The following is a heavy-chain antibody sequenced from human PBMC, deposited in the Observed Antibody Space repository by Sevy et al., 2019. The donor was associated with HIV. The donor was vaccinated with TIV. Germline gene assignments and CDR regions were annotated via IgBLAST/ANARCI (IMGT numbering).Heavy chain of an antibody. CDR3: ARGGDFNDRSAKRDFDY. CDR1: GFTFSNYG. J-gene: IGHJ4*02. V-gene: IGHV3-33*01. CDR2: IWNDGSNK. Sequence: GSLRLSCAASGFTFSNYGMHWVRQAPGKGLEWVAVIWNDGSNKYYADSVKGRFTISRDNSKNTLYLQMNSLRVEDTAVYFCARGGDFNDRSAKRDFDYWGQGTLVTVSP. D-gene: IGHD3-22*01.